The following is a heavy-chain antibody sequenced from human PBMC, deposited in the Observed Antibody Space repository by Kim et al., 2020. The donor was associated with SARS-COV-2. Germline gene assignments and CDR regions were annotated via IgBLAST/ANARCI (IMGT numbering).Heavy chain of an antibody. CDR1: GFTFSSYP. CDR3: AGGGWTN. Sequence: GGSLRLSCAASGFTFSSYPMNWVRQAPGKGLEWLATISGSESESSTYYADSVKGRFTISKDNSKGTLYLQMSSLRAEDTAVYYCAGGGWTNWGQGTLVTVSS. J-gene: IGHJ4*02. CDR2: ISGSESESST. V-gene: IGHV3-23*01. D-gene: IGHD6-19*01.